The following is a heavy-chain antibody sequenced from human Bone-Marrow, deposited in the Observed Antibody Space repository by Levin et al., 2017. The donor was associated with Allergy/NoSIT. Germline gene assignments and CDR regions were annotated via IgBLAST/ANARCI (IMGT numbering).Heavy chain of an antibody. D-gene: IGHD1-26*01. Sequence: PGGSLRLSCLASGFTITTYCMNWVRQAPGKGLEWVSSISYGSTYIYDADSVRGRFTISRDDAQSSLYLQMNSLRAEDSAVYYCSISAGIGNYYFDYWGPGILVTVSS. CDR1: GFTITTYC. V-gene: IGHV3-21*06. CDR3: SISAGIGNYYFDY. CDR2: ISYGSTYI. J-gene: IGHJ4*02.